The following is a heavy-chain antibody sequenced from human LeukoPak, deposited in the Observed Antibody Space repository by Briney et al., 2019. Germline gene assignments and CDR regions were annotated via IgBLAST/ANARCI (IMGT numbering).Heavy chain of an antibody. CDR3: ARYPDYDILTGSWEY. D-gene: IGHD3-9*01. J-gene: IGHJ4*02. CDR1: GYTLLSYG. Sequence: GASPKDSCKESGYTLLSYGICWVRPAPGQGLERMGRIRAYNGNTSYAQKLQGRVTMTTNTSTSTAYMELRSLISDDTAVYYCARYPDYDILTGSWEYWGQGTLVTVSS. CDR2: IRAYNGNT. V-gene: IGHV1-18*01.